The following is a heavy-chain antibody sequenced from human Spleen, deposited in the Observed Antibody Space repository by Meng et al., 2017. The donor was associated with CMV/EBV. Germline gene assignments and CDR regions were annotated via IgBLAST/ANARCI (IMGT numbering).Heavy chain of an antibody. CDR1: GGSISSSSYY. Sequence: SETLSLTCTVSGGSISSSSYYRGWIRQPPGKGLEWIGSIYYSGSTYYNPSLKSRVTISVDTSKNQFSLKLSSVTAADTAVYYCARRPGAYYDILTGSDYWGQGTLVTVSS. CDR2: IYYSGST. D-gene: IGHD3-9*01. CDR3: ARRPGAYYDILTGSDY. J-gene: IGHJ4*02. V-gene: IGHV4-39*07.